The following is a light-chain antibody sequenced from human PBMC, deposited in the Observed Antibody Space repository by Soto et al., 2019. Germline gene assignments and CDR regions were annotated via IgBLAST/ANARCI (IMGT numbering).Light chain of an antibody. CDR3: ATWDDSLNGLYV. Sequence: QSVLTQSPSASGTPGQSVTISCSGSTSNIGSKTVSWYQQLPGAAPKLLIYSTNQWPSGVPDRFSGSKSGTSASLTISGLQSEDEADYYCATWDDSLNGLYVFGPGTKLTVL. CDR2: STN. CDR1: TSNIGSKT. V-gene: IGLV1-44*01. J-gene: IGLJ1*01.